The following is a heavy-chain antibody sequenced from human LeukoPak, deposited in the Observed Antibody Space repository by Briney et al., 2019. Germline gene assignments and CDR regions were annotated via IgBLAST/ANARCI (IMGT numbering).Heavy chain of an antibody. D-gene: IGHD6-19*01. V-gene: IGHV3-48*01. CDR1: GFTFSSYS. Sequence: PGGSLRLSCEASGFTFSSYSMNWVRQAPGKGLEWISYISTSTTTIYYANSVKGRFTISRDNAKKSLYLQMNSLRVEDTGVYYCAKDRYSSGWSPFDYWGQGTPVTVSS. CDR3: AKDRYSSGWSPFDY. J-gene: IGHJ4*02. CDR2: ISTSTTTI.